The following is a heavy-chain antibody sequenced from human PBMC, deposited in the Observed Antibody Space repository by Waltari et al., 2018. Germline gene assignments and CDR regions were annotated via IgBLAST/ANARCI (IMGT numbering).Heavy chain of an antibody. CDR1: GFSFTSYA. Sequence: EVQLLESGGALVQPGRSLRLSCAASGFSFTSYAMIWVRQAPGKGLEWVSIIYSGGSTYYADSVKGRFTVSRDNSKNTLYLEMHSLRTEDTAVYYCARTGRGNHYDSSDFQYWGQGTLVTVSS. J-gene: IGHJ1*01. V-gene: IGHV3-23*03. D-gene: IGHD3-22*01. CDR2: IIYSGGST. CDR3: ARTGRGNHYDSSDFQY.